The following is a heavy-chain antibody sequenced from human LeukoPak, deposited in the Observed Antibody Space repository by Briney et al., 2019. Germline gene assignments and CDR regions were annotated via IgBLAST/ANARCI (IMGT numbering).Heavy chain of an antibody. CDR2: IYYSGST. CDR3: ATTYCGGDCSY. CDR1: GYSISSGYY. J-gene: IGHJ4*02. Sequence: SETLSLTCTVSGYSISSGYYWGWIRQPPGKGLEWIGSIYYSGSTYYNPSLKSRVTISVDTSKNQFSLKLSSVTAADTAVYYCATTYCGGDCSYWGQGTLVTVSS. V-gene: IGHV4-38-2*02. D-gene: IGHD2-21*01.